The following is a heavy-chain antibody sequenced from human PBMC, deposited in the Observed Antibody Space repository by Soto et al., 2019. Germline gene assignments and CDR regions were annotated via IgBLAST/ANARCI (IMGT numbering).Heavy chain of an antibody. Sequence: QVQLQESGPGLVKPSQTLSLTCTVSGGSISSGGYYWSWIRQHPGKGLEWIGYIYYSGSTYYNPSLKSRGIISVDTSKNQFALKLSSVTAADTAVYYCARSGYSYGPNPLLYWGQGTLVTVSS. CDR2: IYYSGST. CDR1: GGSISSGGYY. V-gene: IGHV4-31*03. D-gene: IGHD5-18*01. CDR3: ARSGYSYGPNPLLY. J-gene: IGHJ4*02.